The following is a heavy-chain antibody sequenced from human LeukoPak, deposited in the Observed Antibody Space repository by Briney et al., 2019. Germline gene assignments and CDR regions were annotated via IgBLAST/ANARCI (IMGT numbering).Heavy chain of an antibody. D-gene: IGHD1-26*01. Sequence: SQTLSLTCAISGDSVSSNSAAWIWIRQSPSRGLEWLGRTYYRSKWYNDYAVSVKSRITINPDTSKNQFSLQLNSVTPEDTAVYYCARDRESKYGGSYFVGFDYWGQGTLVTVSS. CDR2: TYYRSKWYN. V-gene: IGHV6-1*01. J-gene: IGHJ4*02. CDR1: GDSVSSNSAA. CDR3: ARDRESKYGGSYFVGFDY.